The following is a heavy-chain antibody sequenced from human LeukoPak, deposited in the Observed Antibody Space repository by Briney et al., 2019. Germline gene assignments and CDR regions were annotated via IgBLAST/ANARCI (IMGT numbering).Heavy chain of an antibody. CDR1: GFTFSSYE. Sequence: GGSLRLSCAASGFTFSSYEMNWVRQAPGKGLEWVSYISSSGNTIYYADSVKGRFTISRDSARNSLYLQMNSLRAEDTAVYYCARHFGTVTTFAYWGQGTLVTVSS. J-gene: IGHJ4*02. CDR3: ARHFGTVTTFAY. D-gene: IGHD4-11*01. CDR2: ISSSGNTI. V-gene: IGHV3-48*03.